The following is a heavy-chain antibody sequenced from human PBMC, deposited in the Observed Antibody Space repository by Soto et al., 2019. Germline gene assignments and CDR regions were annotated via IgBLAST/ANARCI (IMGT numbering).Heavy chain of an antibody. V-gene: IGHV5-51*01. D-gene: IGHD6-13*01. J-gene: IGHJ6*02. Sequence: GESLKISCKGSGYTFSSYWIGWVGHMPGKGLEWMGIINPADSDARYSPSFQGQVTISVDKSISTAYLQWSSLKASDTAIYYCVTSLIAAYCMDVWGQGTTVTVSS. CDR1: GYTFSSYW. CDR3: VTSLIAAYCMDV. CDR2: INPADSDA.